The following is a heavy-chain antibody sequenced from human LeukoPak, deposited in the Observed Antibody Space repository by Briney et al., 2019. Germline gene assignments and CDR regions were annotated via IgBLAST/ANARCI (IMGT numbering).Heavy chain of an antibody. CDR2: IWYDGSNK. V-gene: IGHV3-33*01. CDR1: GFTFNTFG. J-gene: IGHJ6*02. Sequence: GGSLRLSCAASGFTFNTFGMNWVRQAPGKGLEWVALIWYDGSNKYYADSVKGRFTISRDNSKSTLYLQVNSLRVEDTAVYYCARISCTGNSCRPYSYYDMDVWGQGTTVTVSS. D-gene: IGHD2-15*01. CDR3: ARISCTGNSCRPYSYYDMDV.